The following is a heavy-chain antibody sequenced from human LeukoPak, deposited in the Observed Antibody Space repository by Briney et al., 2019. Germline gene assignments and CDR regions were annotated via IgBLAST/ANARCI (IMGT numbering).Heavy chain of an antibody. CDR3: ARDPHHLEYSSSSGY. J-gene: IGHJ4*02. D-gene: IGHD6-6*01. CDR2: ISSSSSHI. V-gene: IGHV3-21*01. CDR1: AFTFSSYS. Sequence: GGSLRPSCAPSAFTFSSYSMNWVRHPPGKGLEWVSFISSSSSHIYYTDSVKGRFIISRDNAKNSLYLQMNRLRAEDTAVYYCARDPHHLEYSSSSGYWGQGTLVTVPS.